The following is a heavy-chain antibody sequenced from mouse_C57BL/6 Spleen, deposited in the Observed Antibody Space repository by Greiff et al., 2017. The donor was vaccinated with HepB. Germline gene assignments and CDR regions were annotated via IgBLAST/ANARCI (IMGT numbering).Heavy chain of an antibody. V-gene: IGHV3-6*01. CDR2: ISYDGSN. CDR3: ASLRRYFDV. CDR1: GYSITSGYY. D-gene: IGHD1-1*01. Sequence: EVQLVESGPGLVKPSQSLSLTCSVTGYSITSGYYWNWIRQFPGNKLEWMGYISYDGSNNYNPSLKNRISITRDTSKNQFFLKLNSVTTEDTATYYCASLRRYFDVWGTGTTVTVSS. J-gene: IGHJ1*03.